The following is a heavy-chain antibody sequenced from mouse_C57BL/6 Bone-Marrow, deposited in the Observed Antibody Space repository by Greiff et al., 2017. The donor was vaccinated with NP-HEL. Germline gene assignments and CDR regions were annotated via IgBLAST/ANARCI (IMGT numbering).Heavy chain of an antibody. CDR1: GFTFSSYA. Sequence: EVKLMESGGGLVKPGGSLKLSCAASGFTFSSYAMSWVRQTPEKRLEWVATISDGGSYTYYPDNVKGRFTLSRDNAKNNLYLQMSHLKSEDTAMYYCARADYYGSSFDYWGQGTTLTVSS. V-gene: IGHV5-4*03. J-gene: IGHJ2*01. D-gene: IGHD1-1*01. CDR3: ARADYYGSSFDY. CDR2: ISDGGSYT.